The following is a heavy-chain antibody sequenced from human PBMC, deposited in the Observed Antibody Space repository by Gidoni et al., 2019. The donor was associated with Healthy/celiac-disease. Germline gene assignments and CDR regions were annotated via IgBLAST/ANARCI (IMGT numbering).Heavy chain of an antibody. CDR1: GGSFSGSY. D-gene: IGHD2-2*01. CDR3: ARITGYCSSTSCPKDWFDP. J-gene: IGHJ5*02. V-gene: IGHV4-34*01. CDR2: INHSGST. Sequence: QVQLQQWGAGLLKPSETLSLTCAVYGGSFSGSYGSWIRQPPGKGLEWIGEINHSGSTNYNPSLKSRVTISVDTSKNQFSLKLSSVTAADTAVYYCARITGYCSSTSCPKDWFDPWGQGTLVTVSS.